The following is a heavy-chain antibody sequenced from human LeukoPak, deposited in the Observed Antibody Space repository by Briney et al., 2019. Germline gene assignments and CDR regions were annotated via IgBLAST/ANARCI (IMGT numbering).Heavy chain of an antibody. J-gene: IGHJ4*02. CDR2: LYRSGNT. CDR1: NYSIRNGYY. V-gene: IGHV4-38-2*01. D-gene: IGHD2-15*01. Sequence: SETLSLTCAVSNYSIRNGYYWGWIRQPPGKGLEWIGCLYRSGNTYYSPSLKGRVTISVDTSKNQFSLRLSSVTAADTAVYYCARGEGCSGGTCSFDYWGQGTLVTVSS. CDR3: ARGEGCSGGTCSFDY.